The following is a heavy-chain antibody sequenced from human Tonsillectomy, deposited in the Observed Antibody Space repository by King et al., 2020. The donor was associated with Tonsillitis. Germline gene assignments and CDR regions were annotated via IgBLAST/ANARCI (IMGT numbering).Heavy chain of an antibody. D-gene: IGHD7-27*01. CDR1: GFTFSSYS. V-gene: IGHV3-21*01. CDR2: IRSSSSYI. Sequence: VQLVESGGGLVKPGGSLRLSCAASGFTFSSYSMNWVRQAPGKGREWVSSIRSSSSYIYYADSVKGRFTISRDNAKNSLYLQMNSLRAEDTAVYYCARDLSGDEGFDYWGQGTLVTVSS. J-gene: IGHJ4*02. CDR3: ARDLSGDEGFDY.